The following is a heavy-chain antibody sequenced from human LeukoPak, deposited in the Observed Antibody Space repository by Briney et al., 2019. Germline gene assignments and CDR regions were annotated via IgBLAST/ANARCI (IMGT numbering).Heavy chain of an antibody. V-gene: IGHV1-46*01. CDR3: ARISDGDPEGAFDI. CDR1: GYTFTSYY. D-gene: IGHD4-17*01. Sequence: GASVTVSCKASGYTFTSYYIHWVRQAPGQGREGMGIINPSGGSTSYALKFQGRVTMTSDASTSTLYMELSSLRSEDTAVYYCARISDGDPEGAFDIWGQGTMVTVSS. CDR2: INPSGGST. J-gene: IGHJ3*02.